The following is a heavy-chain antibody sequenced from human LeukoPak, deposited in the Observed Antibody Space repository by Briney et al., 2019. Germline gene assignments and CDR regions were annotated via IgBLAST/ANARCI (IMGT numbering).Heavy chain of an antibody. V-gene: IGHV6-1*01. CDR1: GDSVSSNSAA. J-gene: IGHJ6*02. D-gene: IGHD2-15*01. CDR2: TYYRSKWYN. Sequence: SQTLSLTCAISGDSVSSNSAAWNWIRQSPSRGLEWLGRTYYRSKWYNDYAVSVKSRITINPDTSKNQFSLQLNSVTPEDTAVYYCARDRVGVVVVAATHRTQYYYYGMDVWGQGTTVTVSS. CDR3: ARDRVGVVVVAATHRTQYYYYGMDV.